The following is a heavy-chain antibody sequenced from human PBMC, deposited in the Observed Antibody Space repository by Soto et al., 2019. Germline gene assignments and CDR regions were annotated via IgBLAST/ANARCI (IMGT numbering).Heavy chain of an antibody. CDR2: ISGSGGST. CDR1: GFTFSSYA. Sequence: GGSLRLSCAASGFTFSSYAMSWVRQAPGKGLEWVSAISGSGGSTYYADSVKGRFTISRDNSKNTLYLQMNSLRAEDTAVYYCASPVLGELSFYYYYYYMDVWGKGTTVTVSS. D-gene: IGHD3-16*02. CDR3: ASPVLGELSFYYYYYYMDV. V-gene: IGHV3-23*01. J-gene: IGHJ6*03.